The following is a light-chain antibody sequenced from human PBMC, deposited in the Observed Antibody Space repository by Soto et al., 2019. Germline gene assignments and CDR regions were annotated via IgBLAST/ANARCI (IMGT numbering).Light chain of an antibody. V-gene: IGKV3-20*01. CDR3: QQYGSSPRT. CDR1: QSVSSSY. CDR2: GAS. J-gene: IGKJ3*01. Sequence: EIVLTQSPGTLSLSPGERATLSCRASQSVSSSYLAWYQQKPGQAPRLLIYGASSRATGIPDRFSGSGSGTDFTLTISRLEPEDFAVYYCQQYGSSPRTFGPATNVDIK.